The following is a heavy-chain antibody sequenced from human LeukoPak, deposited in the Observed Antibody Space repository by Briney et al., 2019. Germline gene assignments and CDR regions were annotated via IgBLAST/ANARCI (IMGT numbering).Heavy chain of an antibody. J-gene: IGHJ6*02. V-gene: IGHV4-39*01. CDR2: IYYSGST. Sequence: PSETLSLTCTVSGGSISSSSYYWGWIRQPPGEGLEWIGSIYYSGSTYYNPSLKSRVTISVDTSKNQFSLKLSSVTAADTAVYYCASGYCSSTSCYKGMDVWGQGTTVTVSS. CDR3: ASGYCSSTSCYKGMDV. D-gene: IGHD2-2*02. CDR1: GGSISSSSYY.